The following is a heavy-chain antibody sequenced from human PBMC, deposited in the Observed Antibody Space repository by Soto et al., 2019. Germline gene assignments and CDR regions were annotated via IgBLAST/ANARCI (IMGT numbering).Heavy chain of an antibody. J-gene: IGHJ4*02. V-gene: IGHV3-74*01. CDR1: GFTFSSDW. CDR3: ASTVVTGY. Sequence: EVQLVESGGGLVQPGGSLRLSCAVSGFTFSSDWMHWVRKAPGKGLVWVSRINSDGTSTSYADSVKGRFTISKDNAKNTLYLQKNSLRGEDTAVYYCASTVVTGYWGQGTLVTVSS. D-gene: IGHD2-15*01. CDR2: INSDGTST.